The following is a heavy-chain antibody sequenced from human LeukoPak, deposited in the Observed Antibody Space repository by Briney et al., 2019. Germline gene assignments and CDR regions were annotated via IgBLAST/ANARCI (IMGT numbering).Heavy chain of an antibody. CDR3: ARHAPVGDILTGYYNPIDY. V-gene: IGHV4-59*08. CDR1: GGSISSYY. D-gene: IGHD3-9*01. Sequence: SETLSLTCTVSGGSISSYYWSWIRQPPGKGLEWIGYIYYSGSTNYNPSLKSRVTISVDTSKNQFSLKLSSVTAADTAVYYCARHAPVGDILTGYYNPIDYWGQGTLVTVSS. CDR2: IYYSGST. J-gene: IGHJ4*02.